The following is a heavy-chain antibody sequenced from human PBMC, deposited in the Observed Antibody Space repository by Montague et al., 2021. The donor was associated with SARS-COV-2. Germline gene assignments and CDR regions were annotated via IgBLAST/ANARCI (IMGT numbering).Heavy chain of an antibody. CDR3: AKGLSSGSYYSSYFDY. CDR1: GFTFSSYA. Sequence: SLRLSCPASGFTFSSYAMSWVRQAPGKGLEWVSVISGSGGSTYYADSVKGRFTISRDNSKNTLYLQMNSLRAEDTAVYYCAKGLSSGSYYSSYFDYWGQGTLVTVSS. V-gene: IGHV3-23*01. J-gene: IGHJ4*02. D-gene: IGHD3-10*01. CDR2: ISGSGGST.